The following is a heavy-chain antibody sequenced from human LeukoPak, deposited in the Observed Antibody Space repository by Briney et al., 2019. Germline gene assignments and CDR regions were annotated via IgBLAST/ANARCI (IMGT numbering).Heavy chain of an antibody. V-gene: IGHV3-48*01. J-gene: IGHJ4*02. D-gene: IGHD3-10*01. CDR1: KFTFSSYN. CDR2: ISTSSSVI. Sequence: GGSLRLSCAASKFTFSSYNMNWVRQAPGKGLEWVSYISTSSSVIYYADSVKGRFTISRDNAKNSLYLQMNSLRAEDTAVYYCARDLGWYFNYWGQGTLVTDSS. CDR3: ARDLGWYFNY.